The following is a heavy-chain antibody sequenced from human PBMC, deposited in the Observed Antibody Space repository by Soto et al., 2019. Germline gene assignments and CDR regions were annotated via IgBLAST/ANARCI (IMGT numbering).Heavy chain of an antibody. CDR3: SIAADGNSYYYGMDV. D-gene: IGHD6-13*01. J-gene: IGHJ6*02. Sequence: EVQLVESGGGLIQPGGSLRLSCAASGFTVSSNYMSWVRQAPGKGLEWVSVIYSGGSTYYADSVKGRFTISRDNSKNTLYLQMNSLRAEDTAVYYCSIAADGNSYYYGMDVWGQGTTVTVSS. CDR1: GFTVSSNY. CDR2: IYSGGST. V-gene: IGHV3-53*01.